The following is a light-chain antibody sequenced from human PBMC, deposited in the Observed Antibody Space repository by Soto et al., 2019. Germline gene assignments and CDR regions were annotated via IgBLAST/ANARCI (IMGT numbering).Light chain of an antibody. J-gene: IGKJ5*01. Sequence: IVLTQSPATLSLSPWKRATLSCRASQSVSSSYLAWYQQKPGQAPRLLIYGVSTRATGIPDRFSGSASGTDFTLTINRLEPEDFAVYYCQLYGISPHFGQGTRLEIK. V-gene: IGKV3-20*01. CDR2: GVS. CDR1: QSVSSSY. CDR3: QLYGISPH.